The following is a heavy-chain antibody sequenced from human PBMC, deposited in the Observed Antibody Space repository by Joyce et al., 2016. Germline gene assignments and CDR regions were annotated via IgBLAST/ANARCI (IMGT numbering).Heavy chain of an antibody. CDR2: IKQGGSAV. CDR1: GFSFSGNS. V-gene: IGHV3-7*01. J-gene: IGHJ3*01. Sequence: EVQLVESGGGLVQPGGSLRLSCAASGFSFSGNSMSWLRQAPGGGLEWVANIKQGGSAVYYLDSVKGRFTFSRDNARSLVHLQMVSLGVEDTALYYCARGKAFDVWGQGTMVTVSS. CDR3: ARGKAFDV.